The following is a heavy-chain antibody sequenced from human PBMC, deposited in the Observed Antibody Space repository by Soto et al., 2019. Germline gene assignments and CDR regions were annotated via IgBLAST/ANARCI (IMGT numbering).Heavy chain of an antibody. D-gene: IGHD3-3*01. CDR2: LYYTGTT. Sequence: QVQLQESGPGLVKPSETLSLTCTVSGASISTQSWNWIRQAPGKGLEWIGYLYYTGTTNYNPSLKSRVTISADTSKNQLSLKLTSVTAADPAVYFCARGLSWSPYFESWGQGILVTVSS. CDR1: GASISTQS. V-gene: IGHV4-59*11. CDR3: ARGLSWSPYFES. J-gene: IGHJ4*02.